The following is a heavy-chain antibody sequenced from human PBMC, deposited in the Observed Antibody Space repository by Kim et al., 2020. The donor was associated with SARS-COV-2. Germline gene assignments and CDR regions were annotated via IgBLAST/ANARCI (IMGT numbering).Heavy chain of an antibody. J-gene: IGHJ4*02. CDR2: IKSDGSEK. CDR1: GFTFSIHW. Sequence: GGSLRLSCAASGFTFSIHWMHWVRQAPGKGLEWVASIKSDGSEKYYVDSVKGRFTISRDNAKNSWYLQMISLRGEDTAIYYCATAQGGAAAGGGQGTLVT. D-gene: IGHD6-13*01. V-gene: IGHV3-7*01. CDR3: ATAQGGAAAG.